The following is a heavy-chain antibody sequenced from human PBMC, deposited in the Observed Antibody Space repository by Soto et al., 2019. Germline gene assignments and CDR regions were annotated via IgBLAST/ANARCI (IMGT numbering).Heavy chain of an antibody. CDR1: GFMFSNYA. CDR2: ITDSGGDT. V-gene: IGHV3-23*01. D-gene: IGHD1-26*01. Sequence: EVQLLESGGGLVQPGGSLRLSCAASGFMFSNYAMSWVRQAPGKGLEWFSAITDSGGDTYHADSVKGRFTISRDNSKNTLYLQMNSLRAEDTAVYYCAKGSHGSRPYYFDYWGQGTLVTVSS. CDR3: AKGSHGSRPYYFDY. J-gene: IGHJ4*02.